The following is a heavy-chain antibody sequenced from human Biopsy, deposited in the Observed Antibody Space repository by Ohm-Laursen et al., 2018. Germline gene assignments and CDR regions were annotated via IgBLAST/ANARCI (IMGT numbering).Heavy chain of an antibody. V-gene: IGHV1-2*02. CDR2: INPNSGNA. CDR1: GYTFAGYY. D-gene: IGHD3-9*01. CDR3: ARVPAYPSIDGYYGLDL. Sequence: VSVKVSCKVSGYTFAGYYLHWVRQAPGHGLEWMGWINPNSGNANYAQSFQGRLTVTRDTSISTAYMELTSLTFDDTAIYYCARVPAYPSIDGYYGLDLWGQGTTVIVPS. J-gene: IGHJ6*02.